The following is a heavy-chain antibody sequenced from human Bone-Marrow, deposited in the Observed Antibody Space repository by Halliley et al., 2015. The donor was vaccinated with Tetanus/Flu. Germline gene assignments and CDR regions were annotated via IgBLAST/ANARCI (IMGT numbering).Heavy chain of an antibody. J-gene: IGHJ4*02. D-gene: IGHD3-22*01. CDR1: SPRYY. CDR3: ASLDYDSRAYYYSFDY. V-gene: IGHV4-38-2*01. CDR2: VSHSGTT. Sequence: SPRYYWAWIRQPPGKGLEYVGSVSHSGTTEYNSALTSRVTLSIDTSKRQFSLKLSSVTAADTAVYYCASLDYDSRAYYYSFDYWGEGTLVTVSS.